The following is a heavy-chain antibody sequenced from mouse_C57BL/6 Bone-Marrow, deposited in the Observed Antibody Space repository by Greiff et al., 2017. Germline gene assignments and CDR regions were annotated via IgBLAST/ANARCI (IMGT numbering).Heavy chain of an antibody. CDR1: GFTFSDFY. D-gene: IGHD1-1*01. Sequence: EVKLVESGGGLVQSGRSLRLSCATSGFTFSDFYMEWVRQAPGKGLEWIAESRNKAHDSTTEYSASVKGRFIVSRDTARSILYLQMYALIAEDTAIYYCARDDHYYGSSPWYCDVWGTGTTVTVSS. CDR2: SRNKAHDSTT. J-gene: IGHJ1*03. CDR3: ARDDHYYGSSPWYCDV. V-gene: IGHV7-1*01.